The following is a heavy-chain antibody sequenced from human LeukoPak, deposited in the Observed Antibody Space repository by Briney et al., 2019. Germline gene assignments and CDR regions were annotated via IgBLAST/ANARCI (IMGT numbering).Heavy chain of an antibody. Sequence: SETLSLTCTVSGGSISSGDYYWSWIRQPPGKGLEGIGYIYYSGSTYYNPSLKSRVTISVDTSKNQFSLKLSSVTAAGTAVYYCARYTATTVTFDYWGQGTLVTVSS. D-gene: IGHD4-17*01. CDR1: GGSISSGDYY. V-gene: IGHV4-30-4*01. CDR3: ARYTATTVTFDY. J-gene: IGHJ4*02. CDR2: IYYSGST.